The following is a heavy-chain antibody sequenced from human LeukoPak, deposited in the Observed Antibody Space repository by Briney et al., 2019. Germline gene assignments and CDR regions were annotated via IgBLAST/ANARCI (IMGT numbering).Heavy chain of an antibody. Sequence: GGSLRLSCDASGFTVNSYAMNWVRQAPGKGLKWVSVISASGDNTYYADSVKGRFTISRDDSKNTVYLQMNSLRADDTAVYHCAKGGRRHYGDYVAFWGQGTLVTVSS. CDR2: ISASGDNT. CDR1: GFTVNSYA. V-gene: IGHV3-23*01. CDR3: AKGGRRHYGDYVAF. J-gene: IGHJ4*02. D-gene: IGHD4-17*01.